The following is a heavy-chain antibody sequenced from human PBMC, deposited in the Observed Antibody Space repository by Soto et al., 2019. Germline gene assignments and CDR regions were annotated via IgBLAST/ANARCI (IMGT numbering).Heavy chain of an antibody. D-gene: IGHD2-2*01. Sequence: GGSLRLSCAASGFTFSGPAMHWVRQASGKGLEWVGRIRDKANSYATAYTASVKGRFTISRDDSKNTAYLQMNSLKTEDTAVYYCTRARAGVPAAMDYYYYYGMDVWGQGTTVTVSS. V-gene: IGHV3-73*01. CDR2: IRDKANSYAT. CDR3: TRARAGVPAAMDYYYYYGMDV. CDR1: GFTFSGPA. J-gene: IGHJ6*02.